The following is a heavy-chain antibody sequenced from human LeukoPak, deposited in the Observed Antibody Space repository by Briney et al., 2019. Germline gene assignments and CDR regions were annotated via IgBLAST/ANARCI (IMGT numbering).Heavy chain of an antibody. CDR1: GGSISSYY. Sequence: SETLSLTCTVSGGSISSYYWSWIRQPPGKGLEWIGEINHSGSTNYNPSLKSRVTISVDTSKNQFSLKLSSVTAADTAVYYCARADKAVAGKGLDYWGQGTLVTVSS. V-gene: IGHV4-34*01. CDR2: INHSGST. J-gene: IGHJ4*02. D-gene: IGHD6-19*01. CDR3: ARADKAVAGKGLDY.